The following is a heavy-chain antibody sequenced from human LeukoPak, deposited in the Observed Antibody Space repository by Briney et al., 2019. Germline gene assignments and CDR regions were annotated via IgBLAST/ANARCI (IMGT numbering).Heavy chain of an antibody. CDR3: AREVGYCTSNTCFGSHKNCFDP. CDR2: ISPGGSDI. CDR1: GVTFSSYR. V-gene: IGHV3-21*05. Sequence: GGSLRRSCAAAGVTFSSYRMNWVRQAPGKGGEGGLHISPGGSDIEYADSMKGRYTITTDNPNNSLYLQMNSLRAEDTAVYYCAREVGYCTSNTCFGSHKNCFDPWGQGTLVTVSS. D-gene: IGHD2-2*01. J-gene: IGHJ5*02.